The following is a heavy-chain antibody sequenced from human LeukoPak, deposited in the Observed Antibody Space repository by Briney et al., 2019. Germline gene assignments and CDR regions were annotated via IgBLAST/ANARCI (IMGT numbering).Heavy chain of an antibody. CDR3: ARGRVGYSSAWEYFYYYHMDV. CDR2: IYSGGST. J-gene: IGHJ6*03. V-gene: IGHV3-53*01. D-gene: IGHD6-19*01. Sequence: GGSLRLSCAASGFSVSRNYMSWVRQVPGKGLEWDSVIYSGGSTYYADSVKGRFTISRDNSENSVYLQMNSLGVEDTAVYYCARGRVGYSSAWEYFYYYHMDVWGKGTTVTVSS. CDR1: GFSVSRNY.